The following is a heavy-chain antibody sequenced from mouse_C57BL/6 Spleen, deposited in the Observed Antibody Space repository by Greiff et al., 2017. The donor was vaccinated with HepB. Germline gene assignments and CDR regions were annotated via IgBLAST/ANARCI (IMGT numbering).Heavy chain of an antibody. CDR2: IYPGNSDT. J-gene: IGHJ2*01. D-gene: IGHD2-1*01. V-gene: IGHV1-5*01. CDR1: GYTFTSYW. Sequence: VQLQQSGTVLARPGASVKMSCKTSGYTFTSYWMHWVKQRPGQGLEWIGAIYPGNSDTSYNQKFKGKAKLTAVTSASTAYMELSSLTNEDSAVYYCTREGNYGNYVPDYWGQGTTLTVSS. CDR3: TREGNYGNYVPDY.